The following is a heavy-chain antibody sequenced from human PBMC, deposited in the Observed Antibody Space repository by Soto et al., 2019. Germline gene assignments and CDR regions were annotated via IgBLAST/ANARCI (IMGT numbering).Heavy chain of an antibody. V-gene: IGHV1-69*04. J-gene: IGHJ4*02. CDR1: GGTFSSYT. D-gene: IGHD2-2*01. CDR2: IIPILGVT. CDR3: ARDECNSASCYYYFDY. Sequence: ASVKVSCRASGGTFSSYTISWVRQAPGQGLEWMGRIIPILGVTNYAQKFQGRVTITADKSTSTAYMELSSLRSEDTAVYYCARDECNSASCYYYFDYWGQGTLVTVSS.